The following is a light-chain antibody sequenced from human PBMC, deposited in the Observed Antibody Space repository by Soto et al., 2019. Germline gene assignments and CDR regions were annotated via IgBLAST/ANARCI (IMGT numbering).Light chain of an antibody. CDR3: QQHYSTPLT. CDR2: WAS. J-gene: IGKJ1*01. CDR1: QSVLYSSNHQNY. Sequence: DIVMTQSPDSLAVSLGERATINCKSSQSVLYSSNHQNYLAWYQQKPGQPPKLLIYWASIRESGVPDRFSGSESGTDFTLTISSLRAEDVAVYYCQQHYSTPLTFGQGTKVEIK. V-gene: IGKV4-1*01.